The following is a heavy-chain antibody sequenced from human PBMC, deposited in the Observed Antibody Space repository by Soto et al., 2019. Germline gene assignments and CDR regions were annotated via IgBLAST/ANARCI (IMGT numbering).Heavy chain of an antibody. V-gene: IGHV1-69*02. CDR1: GGTFSGYT. D-gene: IGHD1-26*01. Sequence: QVQLVQSGAEVKRPGSSVQVSCKASGGTFSGYTLSWVRQAPGQGLEWMGTVIPIIAMTNDAQKFQGRVTITADNSTSIVYMELSSLRSEDTAMYYCARSKPWDYFAWWGQGTPVTVSS. J-gene: IGHJ4*02. CDR3: ARSKPWDYFAW. CDR2: VIPIIAMT.